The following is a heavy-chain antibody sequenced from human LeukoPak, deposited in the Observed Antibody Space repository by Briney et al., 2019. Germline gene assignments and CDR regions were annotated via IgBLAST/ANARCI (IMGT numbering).Heavy chain of an antibody. J-gene: IGHJ4*02. Sequence: ASVKVSCKASGYTFTGYFLHWVRQAPGQGLEWMGWINPNSGGTNYAQKFQGRVTMTGDTSISTTYMDLGRLSSDDTAVYYCARDRTSSWYGGIDYWGQGTLVTVSS. CDR1: GYTFTGYF. CDR2: INPNSGGT. CDR3: ARDRTSSWYGGIDY. V-gene: IGHV1-2*02. D-gene: IGHD6-13*01.